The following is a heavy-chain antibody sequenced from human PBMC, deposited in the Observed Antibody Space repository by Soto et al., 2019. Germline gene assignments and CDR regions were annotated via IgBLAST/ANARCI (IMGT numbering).Heavy chain of an antibody. J-gene: IGHJ4*02. Sequence: GSLRLSCAASGFTFSIYAMSWVRQGPGKGLEWVSAISGSGGSTYYADSVKGRFTISRDNSKNTLYLQMNSLRAEDTAVYYCAKEGGDIVATAGVYFDYWGQGTLVTVSS. V-gene: IGHV3-23*01. CDR3: AKEGGDIVATAGVYFDY. D-gene: IGHD5-12*01. CDR1: GFTFSIYA. CDR2: ISGSGGST.